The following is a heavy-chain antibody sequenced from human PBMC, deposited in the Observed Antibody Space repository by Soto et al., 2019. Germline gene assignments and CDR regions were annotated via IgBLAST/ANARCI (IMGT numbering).Heavy chain of an antibody. J-gene: IGHJ2*01. CDR2: ISYDGSNK. CDR1: GFTFSSYA. Sequence: QVQLVESGGGVVQPGRSLRLSCAASGFTFSSYAMHWVRQAPGKGLEWVAVISYDGSNKYYADSVKGRFTISRDNSKNTLYLQMSSLRAEDTAVYYCAGSSGYPYWYFDLWGRGTLVTVSS. V-gene: IGHV3-30-3*01. D-gene: IGHD3-22*01. CDR3: AGSSGYPYWYFDL.